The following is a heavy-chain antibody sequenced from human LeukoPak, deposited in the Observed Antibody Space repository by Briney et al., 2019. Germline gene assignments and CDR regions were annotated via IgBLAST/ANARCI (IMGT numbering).Heavy chain of an antibody. D-gene: IGHD6-19*01. CDR2: IYYSGST. V-gene: IGHV4-61*01. Sequence: SETLSLTCTVSGGSVSSGSYYWSWIRQPPGKGLEWIGYIYYSGSTNYKPSLKSRVTISVGTSKNQFSLKLSSVTAADTAVYYCATMHSSAWYSYWGQGTLVTVSS. J-gene: IGHJ4*02. CDR1: GGSVSSGSYY. CDR3: ATMHSSAWYSY.